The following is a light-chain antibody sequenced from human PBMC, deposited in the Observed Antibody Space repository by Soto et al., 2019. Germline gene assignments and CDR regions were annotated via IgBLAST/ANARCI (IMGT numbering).Light chain of an antibody. CDR3: QQSYSSPRFT. Sequence: DIQMTQSPSSLSASVGDRVTLTCRASQSISSYLNWYQQKPGKAPKLLIYAASNLQSGVSSRFSGSGSGTDFTLTISSLQPEDFATYYCQQSYSSPRFTFGPGTKVDMK. J-gene: IGKJ3*01. CDR1: QSISSY. V-gene: IGKV1-39*01. CDR2: AAS.